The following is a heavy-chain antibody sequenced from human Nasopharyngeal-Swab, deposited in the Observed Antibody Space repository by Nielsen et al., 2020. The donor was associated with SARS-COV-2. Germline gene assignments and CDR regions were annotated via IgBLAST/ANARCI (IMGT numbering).Heavy chain of an antibody. Sequence: SETLSLTCTVSGGSISSYYWSWIRQPPGKGLEWIGYMYYSGSTKYNPSLKSRVTISVDRSKNQFSLRLSSVTAADTAVYYCARDRGDLRKYHFDSWGQGTQIAVSS. V-gene: IGHV4-59*01. CDR1: GGSISSYY. CDR2: MYYSGST. D-gene: IGHD2-2*01. J-gene: IGHJ4*02. CDR3: ARDRGDLRKYHFDS.